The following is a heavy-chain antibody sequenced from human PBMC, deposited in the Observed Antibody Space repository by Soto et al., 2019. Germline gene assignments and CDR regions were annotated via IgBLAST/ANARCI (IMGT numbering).Heavy chain of an antibody. J-gene: IGHJ6*02. Sequence: EVQLVESGGGLVQPGGSLRLSCAASGFTVSSNYMSWVRQAPGKGLEWVSVIYSGGSPYYADSVKGRFTISRHNSKNTLYLHKTGLRAENAAVYYCARGTRAGMDVWGQGATVTASS. CDR2: IYSGGSP. CDR1: GFTVSSNY. V-gene: IGHV3-53*04. CDR3: ARGTRAGMDV. D-gene: IGHD3-10*01.